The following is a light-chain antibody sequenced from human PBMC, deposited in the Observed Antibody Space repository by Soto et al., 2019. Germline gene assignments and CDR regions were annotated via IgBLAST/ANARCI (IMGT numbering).Light chain of an antibody. Sequence: DIQLTQSPSFLSASVGDRVTITCRASLGISSYLAWYQQKPGKAPKLLIYAASTLQSGVPSRFSGSGSGTEFTLTISSLQPEDFATYYCQQLNSYLPITFGQGTRLEIK. CDR1: LGISSY. CDR3: QQLNSYLPIT. CDR2: AAS. J-gene: IGKJ5*01. V-gene: IGKV1-9*01.